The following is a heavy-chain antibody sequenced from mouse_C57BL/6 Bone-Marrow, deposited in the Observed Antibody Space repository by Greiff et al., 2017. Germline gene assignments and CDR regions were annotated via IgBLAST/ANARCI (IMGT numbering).Heavy chain of an antibody. J-gene: IGHJ2*01. D-gene: IGHD2-3*01. Sequence: EVQLQQSGAELVRPGASVKLSCTASGFNIKDDYMHWVKQRPEQGLEWIGWIDPENGDTEYASKFQGKATITADTSSNTAYLPLSSLTSEDTAVYYCTLIYDGYYYWGQGTTLTVSS. CDR1: GFNIKDDY. CDR3: TLIYDGYYY. V-gene: IGHV14-4*01. CDR2: IDPENGDT.